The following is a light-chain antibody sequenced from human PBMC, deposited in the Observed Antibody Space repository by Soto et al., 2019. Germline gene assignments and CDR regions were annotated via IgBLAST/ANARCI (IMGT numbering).Light chain of an antibody. V-gene: IGLV1-40*01. Sequence: QSVLTQPPSVSGAPGRRGTIACTGSSSNIGTGYEVHWYQQLPGTGPKIIIYSNNNRPSGAPDRFSGSKSGTSASLAITGLQPEDEADYYCKSYDNSLVGAVFGTGTKVTVL. CDR1: SSNIGTGYE. J-gene: IGLJ1*01. CDR2: SNN. CDR3: KSYDNSLVGAV.